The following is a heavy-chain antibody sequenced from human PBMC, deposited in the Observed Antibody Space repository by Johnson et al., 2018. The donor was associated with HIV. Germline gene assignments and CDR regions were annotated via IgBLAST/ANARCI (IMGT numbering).Heavy chain of an antibody. CDR1: GFTFDDYA. J-gene: IGHJ3*02. D-gene: IGHD6-13*01. V-gene: IGHV3-9*01. CDR2: ISWNSGSI. Sequence: VQLVESGGGLVQPGGSLRLSCAASGFTFDDYAMHWVRQAPGKGLEWVSGISWNSGSIGYADSVKGRFTISRDNAKNSLYLKMNSLRAEDTAVYYCAKYLHWGYGSSPSAPSDAFDIWGQGTMVTGSS. CDR3: AKYLHWGYGSSPSAPSDAFDI.